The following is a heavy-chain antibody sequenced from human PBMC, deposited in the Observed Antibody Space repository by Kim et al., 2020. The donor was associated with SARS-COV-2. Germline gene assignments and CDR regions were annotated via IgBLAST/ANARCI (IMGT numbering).Heavy chain of an antibody. CDR3: AREETGGFWGGYYYYYMDV. J-gene: IGHJ6*03. CDR1: GYTFTSYA. D-gene: IGHD3-16*01. CDR2: INTNTGNP. Sequence: ASVKVSCKASGYTFTSYAMTWVRQAPGQGLEWMGWINTNTGNPTYAQGFTGRFVFSLDTSVSTAYLQISSLKAEDTAVYYCAREETGGFWGGYYYYYMDVWGKGTTVTVSS. V-gene: IGHV7-4-1*02.